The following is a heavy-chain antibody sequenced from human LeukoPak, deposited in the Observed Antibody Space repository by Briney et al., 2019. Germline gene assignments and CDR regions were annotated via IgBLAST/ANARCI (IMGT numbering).Heavy chain of an antibody. CDR2: ISDGGTHL. Sequence: GGSLRLSCAASGFIFRNYGMHWVRQAPGQELEWVAVISDGGTHLYYADSVKGRFTFSRDNSESTMYLQMNSLRVEDTAVYYCAKEGTRSHSQWAFDFWGQGTMVTVSS. V-gene: IGHV3-30*18. J-gene: IGHJ3*01. D-gene: IGHD6-19*01. CDR3: AKEGTRSHSQWAFDF. CDR1: GFIFRNYG.